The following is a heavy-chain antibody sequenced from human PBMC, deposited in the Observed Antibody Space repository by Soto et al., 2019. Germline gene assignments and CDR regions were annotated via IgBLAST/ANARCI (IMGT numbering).Heavy chain of an antibody. J-gene: IGHJ5*02. D-gene: IGHD1-26*01. CDR1: GGSISSGGYS. V-gene: IGHV4-30-2*01. Sequence: QLQLQESGSGLVKPSQTLSLTCAVSGGSISSGGYSWSWIRQPPGKGLEWIGYISHSGSTYSNPSLKRRVTISVDRSKNRVSLKLSSVTAADTAVYYCARERGRGRGPFDPWGQGTLVTVFS. CDR3: ARERGRGRGPFDP. CDR2: ISHSGST.